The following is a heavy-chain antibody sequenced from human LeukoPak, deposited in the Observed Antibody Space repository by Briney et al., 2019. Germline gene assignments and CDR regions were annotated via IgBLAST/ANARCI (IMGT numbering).Heavy chain of an antibody. CDR2: INPKSGGT. J-gene: IGHJ4*02. D-gene: IGHD4-17*01. CDR3: ARHPLRGGLRILYYFDY. V-gene: IGHV1-2*02. CDR1: GYTFTGYY. Sequence: ASVKVSCKASGYTFTGYYMHWVRQAPGQGLEWMGWINPKSGGTNYARKFQGRVTMTRATSISTAYMELSRLRSDDTAVYYCARHPLRGGLRILYYFDYWGQGTLVTVSS.